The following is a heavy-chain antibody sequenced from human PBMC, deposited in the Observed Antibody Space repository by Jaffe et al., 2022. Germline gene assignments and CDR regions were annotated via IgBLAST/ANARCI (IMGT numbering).Heavy chain of an antibody. CDR2: IYTSGST. V-gene: IGHV4-61*02. D-gene: IGHD7-27*01. Sequence: QVQLQESGPGLVKPSQTLSLTCTVSGGSISSGSYYWSWIRQPAGKGLEWIGRIYTSGSTNYNPSLKSRVTISVDTSKNQFSLKLSSVTAADTAVYYCARDSPIRLGSVYFDYWGQGTLVTVSS. CDR1: GGSISSGSYY. J-gene: IGHJ4*02. CDR3: ARDSPIRLGSVYFDY.